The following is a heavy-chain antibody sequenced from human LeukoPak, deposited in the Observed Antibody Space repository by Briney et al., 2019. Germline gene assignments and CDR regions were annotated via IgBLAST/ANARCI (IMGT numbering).Heavy chain of an antibody. D-gene: IGHD2-2*01. CDR2: ISSSGSTI. CDR1: GFTFSSYE. CDR3: ARDVLRYCSSTSCYGGFDY. V-gene: IGHV3-48*03. Sequence: PGGSLRLSCAASGFTFSSYEMNWVRQAPGKGLEWVSYISSSGSTIYYADSVKGRFTISRDNAKNSLYLQMNSLRAEDTAVYYCARDVLRYCSSTSCYGGFDYWGQGTLVTVSS. J-gene: IGHJ4*02.